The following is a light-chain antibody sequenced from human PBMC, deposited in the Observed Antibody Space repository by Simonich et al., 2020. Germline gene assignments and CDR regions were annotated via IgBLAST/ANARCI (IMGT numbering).Light chain of an antibody. CDR1: ALPKKY. Sequence: SYELTQPPSVSVSPGQTARITCSGDALPKKYAYWYQQNSGQAPVMVIYEDSKRPSGIPERFSGSSSETMATVTISGAQVEDEADYYCYSPDSSGNHRVFGGGTKLTVL. J-gene: IGLJ2*01. CDR2: EDS. V-gene: IGLV3-10*01. CDR3: YSPDSSGNHRV.